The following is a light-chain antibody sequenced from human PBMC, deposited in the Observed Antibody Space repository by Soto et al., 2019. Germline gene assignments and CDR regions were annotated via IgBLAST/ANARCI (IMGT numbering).Light chain of an antibody. V-gene: IGLV2-14*03. CDR3: SSFADSSARDYV. CDR2: DVS. Sequence: QSVLTQPASVSGSPGQSITISCTGTSSDIGAYDYVSWYQQHPGGVPKLLIYDVSSRPSGVSSRFSGSKSGNTASLNISGLQADDESDYYCSSFADSSARDYVFGGGTKLNVL. CDR1: SSDIGAYDY. J-gene: IGLJ1*01.